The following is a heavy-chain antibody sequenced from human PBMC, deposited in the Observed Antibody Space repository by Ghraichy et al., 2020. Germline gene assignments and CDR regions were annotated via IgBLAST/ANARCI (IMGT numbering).Heavy chain of an antibody. D-gene: IGHD3-10*01. V-gene: IGHV4-59*08. Sequence: SETLSLTCTVSGGSISSYYWSWIRQPPGKGLEWIGYIYYSGSTNYNPSLKSRVTISVDTSKNQFSLKLSSVTAADTAVYYCARRYGSGSYKAFDIWGQGTMVTVSS. CDR3: ARRYGSGSYKAFDI. CDR2: IYYSGST. J-gene: IGHJ3*02. CDR1: GGSISSYY.